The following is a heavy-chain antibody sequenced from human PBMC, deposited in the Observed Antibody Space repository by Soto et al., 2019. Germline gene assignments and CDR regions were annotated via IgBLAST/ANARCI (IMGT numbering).Heavy chain of an antibody. CDR2: ISGSGGST. Sequence: PGGSLRLSCAASGFTFSSYAMSWVRQAPGKGLEWVSAISGSGGSTYYADSVKGRFTISRDNSKNTLYLQMNSLRAEDTAVYYCAKGLLSYGSGSYYGGEAPFDYWGQGTLVTVSS. CDR1: GFTFSSYA. J-gene: IGHJ4*02. CDR3: AKGLLSYGSGSYYGGEAPFDY. D-gene: IGHD3-10*01. V-gene: IGHV3-23*01.